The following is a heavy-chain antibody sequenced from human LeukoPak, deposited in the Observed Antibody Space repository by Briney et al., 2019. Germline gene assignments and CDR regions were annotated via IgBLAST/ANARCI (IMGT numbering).Heavy chain of an antibody. J-gene: IGHJ4*02. CDR3: ARGVYYGGSLDY. Sequence: SETLSLTCAVYGGSFSGYYRSWIRQPPGKGLEWIGEINHSGSTNYNPSLKSRVTISVDTSKNQFSLKLSSVTAADTAVYYCARGVYYGGSLDYWGQGTLVTVSS. V-gene: IGHV4-34*01. CDR1: GGSFSGYY. D-gene: IGHD4-23*01. CDR2: INHSGST.